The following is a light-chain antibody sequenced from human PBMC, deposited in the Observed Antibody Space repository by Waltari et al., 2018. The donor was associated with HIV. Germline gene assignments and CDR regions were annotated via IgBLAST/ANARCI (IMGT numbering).Light chain of an antibody. V-gene: IGLV6-57*04. CDR3: QSYDNWSYV. J-gene: IGLJ1*01. Sequence: FLLTQPLYVSESPGQTVTISCTRTSGGIASKYVKWDQQRPGGVPTTLVYDPNQRPSGVPDRFSGSIDSSSNSASLTISGLKTEDEADYYCQSYDNWSYVFGTGTKVTVL. CDR2: DPN. CDR1: SGGIASKY.